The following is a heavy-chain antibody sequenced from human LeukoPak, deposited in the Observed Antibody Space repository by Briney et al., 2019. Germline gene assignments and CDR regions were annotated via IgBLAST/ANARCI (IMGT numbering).Heavy chain of an antibody. Sequence: PSETLSLTCTVSGGSISSYYWSWIRQPPGKGLEWVGYIYYSGSTNYNPSLKSRVTISVDTSKNQFSLKLSSVTAADTAVYYCARDRGGRWLQLGYFDYWGQGTLVTVSS. D-gene: IGHD5-24*01. CDR1: GGSISSYY. V-gene: IGHV4-59*12. CDR3: ARDRGGRWLQLGYFDY. CDR2: IYYSGST. J-gene: IGHJ4*02.